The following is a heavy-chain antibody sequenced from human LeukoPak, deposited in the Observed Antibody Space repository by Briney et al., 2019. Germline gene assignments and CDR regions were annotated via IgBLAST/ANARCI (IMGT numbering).Heavy chain of an antibody. V-gene: IGHV4-30-4*01. CDR2: IYYSGST. D-gene: IGHD3-22*01. CDR1: GGSISSGDYY. Sequence: SETLSLTCTVSGGSISSGDYYWSWIRQPPGKGLEWIGYIYYSGSTYYNPSLKSRVTISVDTSKNQFSLKLSSVTAADTAVYYCARVGGTYYYDSSGSIDYWGQGTPVTVSS. CDR3: ARVGGTYYYDSSGSIDY. J-gene: IGHJ4*02.